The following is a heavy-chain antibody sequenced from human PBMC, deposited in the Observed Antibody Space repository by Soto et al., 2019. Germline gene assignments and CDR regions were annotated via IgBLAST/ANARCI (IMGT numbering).Heavy chain of an antibody. D-gene: IGHD3-3*01. Sequence: SETLSLTCTVSGASISSFSWTWIRQTAEKGLEWMGRVYTTGSPTYNPSLKGRLTMSVDTSKNQFSLRLNSVTAAGTAVYYCARHGEYYDVWNPYQRPHYFDYWGQGTVVTVSS. CDR1: GASISSFS. V-gene: IGHV4-4*07. CDR2: VYTTGSP. CDR3: ARHGEYYDVWNPYQRPHYFDY. J-gene: IGHJ4*02.